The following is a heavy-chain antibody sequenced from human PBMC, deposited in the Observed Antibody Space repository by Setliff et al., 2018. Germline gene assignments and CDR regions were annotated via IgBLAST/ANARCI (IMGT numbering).Heavy chain of an antibody. D-gene: IGHD3-3*01. CDR1: GGSFSGYY. CDR3: ARTPDGFLGDGYNLNTLGYFDS. CDR2: INHSGST. V-gene: IGHV4-34*01. J-gene: IGHJ4*02. Sequence: KPSETLSLTCAVYGGSFSGYYWSWIRQPPGKGLEWIGGINHSGSTNYNPSLKSRVTISVDTSKNQFSLKLSSVTAADTAVYYCARTPDGFLGDGYNLNTLGYFDSWGQGTLVTVSS.